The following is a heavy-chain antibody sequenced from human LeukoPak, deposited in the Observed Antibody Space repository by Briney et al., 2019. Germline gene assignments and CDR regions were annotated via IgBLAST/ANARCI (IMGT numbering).Heavy chain of an antibody. CDR3: ARTGADYDAFDI. D-gene: IGHD4-11*01. J-gene: IGHJ3*02. V-gene: IGHV4-34*01. Sequence: SETLSLTCAVYGGSFSGYYWSWIRQPPGKGLEWIGEINHSGSTNYNPSLKSRVTISVDTSKNQFSLKLSSVTAADTAVYYCARTGADYDAFDIWGQGTMVTVSS. CDR2: INHSGST. CDR1: GGSFSGYY.